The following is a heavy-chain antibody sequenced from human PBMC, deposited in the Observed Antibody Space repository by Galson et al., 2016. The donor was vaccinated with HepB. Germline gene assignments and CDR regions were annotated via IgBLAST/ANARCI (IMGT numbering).Heavy chain of an antibody. CDR2: ISGSGAST. J-gene: IGHJ4*02. D-gene: IGHD3-22*01. CDR3: TKDGDSTGYYYSKFN. V-gene: IGHV3-23*01. CDR1: GYTFSAYA. Sequence: SLRLSCAASGYTFSAYAMSCVRPSPGKGLEWVSTISGSGASTYYADSGQGRFTITRDKSKNTLYLQMNSLRAEDTAVYYCTKDGDSTGYYYSKFNWGQGTLVTVSS.